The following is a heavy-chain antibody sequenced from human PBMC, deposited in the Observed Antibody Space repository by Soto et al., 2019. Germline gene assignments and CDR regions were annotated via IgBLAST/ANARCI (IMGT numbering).Heavy chain of an antibody. CDR3: AKNYFMDV. V-gene: IGHV3-23*01. CDR2: IGRSGDT. CDR1: GFIFTNYA. D-gene: IGHD3-10*01. Sequence: EVQLLESGGGWVQPGGSLRLSCAASGFIFTNYAMSWGRQAPGKGLEWVSSIGRSGDTYYADSVRGRFTISIDDSKNTLYLQLNSLRAADTAVYNCAKNYFMDVGGKGTTVTVPS. J-gene: IGHJ6*03.